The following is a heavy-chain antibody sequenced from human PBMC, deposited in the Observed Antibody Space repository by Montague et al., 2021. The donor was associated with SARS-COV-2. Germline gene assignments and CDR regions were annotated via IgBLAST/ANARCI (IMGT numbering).Heavy chain of an antibody. D-gene: IGHD3-16*01. Sequence: SETLSLTCTVSGGSISSSSYYWGWIRQPPGKGLEWIGSISYSGSTYYNPSLKSRVTISVDTSKNQFSLKLSSVTAADTAVYYCARHASYAYSKDLYYYYYYGMDVWGQGTTVTVSS. J-gene: IGHJ6*02. V-gene: IGHV4-39*01. CDR3: ARHASYAYSKDLYYYYYYGMDV. CDR1: GGSISSSSYY. CDR2: ISYSGST.